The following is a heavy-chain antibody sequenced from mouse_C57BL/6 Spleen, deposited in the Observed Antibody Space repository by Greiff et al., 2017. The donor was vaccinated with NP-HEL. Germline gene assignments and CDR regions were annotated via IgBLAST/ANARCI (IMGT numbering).Heavy chain of an antibody. J-gene: IGHJ4*01. D-gene: IGHD2-5*01. Sequence: QVQLQQPGAELVKPGASVKLSCKASGYTFTSYWMQWVKQRPGQGLEWIGEIDPSDSYTNYNQKFKGKATLTVDTSSSTAYRQLSSLTSEDSAVYYCARSYYSNSYYAMDYWGQGTSVTVSS. CDR3: ARSYYSNSYYAMDY. CDR1: GYTFTSYW. CDR2: IDPSDSYT. V-gene: IGHV1-50*01.